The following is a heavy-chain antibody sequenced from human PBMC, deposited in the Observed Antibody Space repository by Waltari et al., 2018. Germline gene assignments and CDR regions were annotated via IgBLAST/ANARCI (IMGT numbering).Heavy chain of an antibody. J-gene: IGHJ5*02. D-gene: IGHD6-13*01. V-gene: IGHV4-34*01. Sequence: QVQLQQWGAGLLKPSETLSLTCAVYGGSFSGYYCSWIRQPPGKGLEWIGEINHSGSTTYNPSLKSRVTISVDTSKNQCSRKRSSVTAADTAVYDGARGVVAAAGNWFDPWGQGTRVTVSS. CDR2: INHSGST. CDR1: GGSFSGYY. CDR3: ARGVVAAAGNWFDP.